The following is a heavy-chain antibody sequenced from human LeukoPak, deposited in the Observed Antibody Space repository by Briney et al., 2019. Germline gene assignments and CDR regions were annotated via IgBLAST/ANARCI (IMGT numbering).Heavy chain of an antibody. V-gene: IGHV4-39*01. J-gene: IGHJ4*02. Sequence: PSETLSLTCTVSGGSISGSSYYWGWIRHPPWKGLEWIGSIYYSGSTNYNPSLKSRVTISVDTSKNQFSLKLSSVTAADTAVYYCARHQDDSSGYYYTASFDYWGQGTLVTVSS. D-gene: IGHD3-22*01. CDR1: GGSISGSSYY. CDR2: IYYSGST. CDR3: ARHQDDSSGYYYTASFDY.